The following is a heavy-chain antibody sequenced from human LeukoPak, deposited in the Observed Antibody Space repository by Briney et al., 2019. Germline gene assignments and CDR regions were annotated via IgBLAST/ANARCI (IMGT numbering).Heavy chain of an antibody. V-gene: IGHV3-21*01. CDR2: ISSSSSYI. D-gene: IGHD3-10*01. CDR1: GFTFSSYS. J-gene: IGHJ4*02. CDR3: ARVSPFTYYYGSGSSPSFDY. Sequence: GGSLRLSCAASGFTFSSYSMNWVHQAPGKGLEWVSSISSSSSYIYYADSVKGRFTISRDNAKNSLYLQMNSLRAEDTAVYYCARVSPFTYYYGSGSSPSFDYWGQGTLVTVSS.